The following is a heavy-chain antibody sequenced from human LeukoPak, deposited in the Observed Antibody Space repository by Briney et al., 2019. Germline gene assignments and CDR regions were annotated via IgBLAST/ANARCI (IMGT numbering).Heavy chain of an antibody. CDR2: IYYNGGT. CDR1: GGSISSTSYY. V-gene: IGHV4-39*07. Sequence: SENLSLTCTVSGGSISSTSYYWGWIPQPPGKGLEGVGSIYYNGGTYYNPSLKSRVAISIDTSKNQFSLKLSSMTAADTAVYYCAREEVGTPMVNSWGQGTLVTVSS. J-gene: IGHJ5*02. D-gene: IGHD5-18*01. CDR3: AREEVGTPMVNS.